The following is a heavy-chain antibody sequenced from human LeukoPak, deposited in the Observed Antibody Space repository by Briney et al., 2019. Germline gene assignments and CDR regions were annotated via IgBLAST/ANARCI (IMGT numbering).Heavy chain of an antibody. Sequence: GGSLRLSCAASGFTVSSNYMSWVRQAPGKGLEWVSVIYSGGSTYYADSVKGRFTISRDNAKNTLYLQMNSLRAEDTAVYYCARDGYYYDSSGYYRTFDYWGQGTLVTVSS. CDR3: ARDGYYYDSSGYYRTFDY. CDR2: IYSGGST. CDR1: GFTVSSNY. D-gene: IGHD3-22*01. J-gene: IGHJ4*02. V-gene: IGHV3-53*01.